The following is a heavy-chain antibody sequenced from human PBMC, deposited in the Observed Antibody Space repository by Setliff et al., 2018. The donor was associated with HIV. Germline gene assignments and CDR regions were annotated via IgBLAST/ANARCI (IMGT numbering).Heavy chain of an antibody. V-gene: IGHV3-15*01. J-gene: IGHJ4*02. CDR2: IKSIISSGTT. Sequence: LRLSCAASGFSVSDDWMSWVRQTPGKRLEWVGRIKSIISSGTTDYAAPVKDRFAISRDDSKNMVYLQMNSLKTEDTAVYYCTTGGGGANWGQGTLVTVSS. D-gene: IGHD3-16*01. CDR1: GFSVSDDW. CDR3: TTGGGGAN.